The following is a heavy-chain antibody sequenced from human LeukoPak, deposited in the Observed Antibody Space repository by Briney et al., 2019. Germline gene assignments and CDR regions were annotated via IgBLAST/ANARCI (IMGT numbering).Heavy chain of an antibody. Sequence: GGSLRLSCAASGFTFSSYSMNWVRQAPGKGLEWVSSISSSSSYIYYADSVKGRFTISRDNAKNSLYLQMNSLRAEDTAVYHCAKESAYYDSSGYHPYFDYWGQGTLVTVSS. CDR3: AKESAYYDSSGYHPYFDY. D-gene: IGHD3-22*01. J-gene: IGHJ4*02. V-gene: IGHV3-21*01. CDR2: ISSSSSYI. CDR1: GFTFSSYS.